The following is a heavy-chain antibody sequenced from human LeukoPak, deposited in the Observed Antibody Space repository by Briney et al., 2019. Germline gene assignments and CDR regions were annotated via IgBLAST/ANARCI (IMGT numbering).Heavy chain of an antibody. Sequence: GASVKVSCKASGYTFTSYYMHWVRQAPGQGLEWMGIINPSGGSASYAQKFQGRVTMTRDTSTSTVYMELSSLRSEDTAVYYCARDSYQVDGYNDPSFDYWGQGTLVIVSS. D-gene: IGHD5-24*01. CDR1: GYTFTSYY. CDR3: ARDSYQVDGYNDPSFDY. CDR2: INPSGGSA. V-gene: IGHV1-46*01. J-gene: IGHJ4*02.